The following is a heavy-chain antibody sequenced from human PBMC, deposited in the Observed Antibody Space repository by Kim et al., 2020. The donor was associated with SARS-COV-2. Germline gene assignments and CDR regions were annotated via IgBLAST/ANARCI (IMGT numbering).Heavy chain of an antibody. CDR2: IYYSGST. CDR3: ARGNHQGTTLTTGGMDV. D-gene: IGHD4-17*01. CDR1: GGSISSYY. J-gene: IGHJ6*02. Sequence: SETLSLTCTVSGGSISSYYWSWIRQPPGKGLEWIGYIYYSGSTNSNPSLKSRVTISVDRSKNQFSLKLSSVTAADTAGYYCARGNHQGTTLTTGGMDVGGDGATVTVS. V-gene: IGHV4-59*01.